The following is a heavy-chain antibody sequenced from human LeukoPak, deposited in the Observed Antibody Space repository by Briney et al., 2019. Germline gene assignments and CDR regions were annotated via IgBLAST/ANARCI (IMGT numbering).Heavy chain of an antibody. V-gene: IGHV4-39*01. Sequence: PSETLSLTCAVYGGSFSSYYWGWIRQPPGKGLEWIGSIYYSGSTYYNPSLKSRVTISVDTSKNQFSLKLSSVTAADTAVYYCARTAFDVGGGFYFDYWGQGTLVTVSS. J-gene: IGHJ4*02. CDR2: IYYSGST. D-gene: IGHD3-16*01. CDR3: ARTAFDVGGGFYFDY. CDR1: GGSFSSYY.